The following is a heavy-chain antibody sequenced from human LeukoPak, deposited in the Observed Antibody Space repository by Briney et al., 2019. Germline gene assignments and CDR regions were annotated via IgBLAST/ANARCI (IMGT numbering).Heavy chain of an antibody. J-gene: IGHJ4*02. CDR3: ARDRWGKWYSSSWYLDY. Sequence: GGSLRLSCAASGFTFSSYWMSWVRQAPGKGLEWVANIKQDGSEKYYVDSVKGRFTISRDNAKNSLYLQMNSLRAEDTAVYYCARDRWGKWYSSSWYLDYWGQGTLVTVSS. CDR2: IKQDGSEK. D-gene: IGHD6-13*01. CDR1: GFTFSSYW. V-gene: IGHV3-7*03.